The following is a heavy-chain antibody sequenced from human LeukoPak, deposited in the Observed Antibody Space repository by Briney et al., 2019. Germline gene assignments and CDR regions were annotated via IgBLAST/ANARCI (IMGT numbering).Heavy chain of an antibody. V-gene: IGHV5-51*01. Sequence: GESPKISCKGSGYSFTSYWIGWVRQMPGKGLEWMGIIYTDDSDTRYSPSFQGQVTISADKSISTAYLQWSSLKASDTAMYYCARRPPGIAVAAPDYWGQGTLVAVCS. CDR3: ARRPPGIAVAAPDY. CDR2: IYTDDSDT. J-gene: IGHJ4*02. CDR1: GYSFTSYW. D-gene: IGHD6-19*01.